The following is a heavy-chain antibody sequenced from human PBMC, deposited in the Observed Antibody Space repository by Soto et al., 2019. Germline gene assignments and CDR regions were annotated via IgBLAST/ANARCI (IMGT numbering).Heavy chain of an antibody. J-gene: IGHJ4*02. V-gene: IGHV4-30-4*01. CDR2: IYNSVNT. CDR1: GDSISNGYYT. Sequence: QVQLQESGPGLVEPSQTLSLTCTVSGDSISNGYYTWSWIRQPPGKDLEWIGHIYNSVNTYSNPSLKSRVTISADTSKNQFTLKLSSVTAADTAVYYCGRGPSGDKVDYCGQGTLVTVSS. CDR3: GRGPSGDKVDY. D-gene: IGHD3-10*01.